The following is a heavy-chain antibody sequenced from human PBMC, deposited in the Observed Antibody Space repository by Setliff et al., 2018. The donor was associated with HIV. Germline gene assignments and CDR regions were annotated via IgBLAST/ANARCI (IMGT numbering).Heavy chain of an antibody. CDR3: ARDPGYKSSWYGAFDI. D-gene: IGHD6-13*01. CDR1: GDAFTDYY. CDR2: INPNSGGT. V-gene: IGHV1-2*02. J-gene: IGHJ3*02. Sequence: ASVKVSCKASGDAFTDYYIHWVRQAPGQGLEWMGWINPNSGGTNSAQKFQGRVTMTRDTSISTAFMDLSRLRSDDTAVYYCARDPGYKSSWYGAFDIWGQGTMVTVSS.